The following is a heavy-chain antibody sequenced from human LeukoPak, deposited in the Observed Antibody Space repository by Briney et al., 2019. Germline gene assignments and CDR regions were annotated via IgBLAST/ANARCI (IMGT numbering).Heavy chain of an antibody. J-gene: IGHJ6*03. D-gene: IGHD1-1*01. V-gene: IGHV3-30*03. CDR3: ARDGVTRRYNMYYYMDV. CDR1: GFTFSNYG. CDR2: VAYDGSSK. Sequence: GGSLRLSCAASGFTFSNYGMHWVRQAPGKGLEWVAFVAYDGSSKYYRDSVKGRFIISRDYSRNTLYLQMNSLRGDDTAVYYCARDGVTRRYNMYYYMDVWGKGTTVTVSS.